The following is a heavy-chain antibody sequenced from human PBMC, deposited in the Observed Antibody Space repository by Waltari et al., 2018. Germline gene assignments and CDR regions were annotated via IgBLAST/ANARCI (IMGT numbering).Heavy chain of an antibody. Sequence: QLQLQESGPGLVKPSETLSLTCTVSGGSISRSSYYWGWIRQPPGKGLEWIGSIDYSGSTYYNPSLKSRVTISVDTSKNQFSLKLSSVTAADTAVYYCARRRSSGCFDYWGQGTLVTVSS. CDR1: GGSISRSSYY. CDR2: IDYSGST. CDR3: ARRRSSGCFDY. D-gene: IGHD6-19*01. V-gene: IGHV4-39*01. J-gene: IGHJ4*02.